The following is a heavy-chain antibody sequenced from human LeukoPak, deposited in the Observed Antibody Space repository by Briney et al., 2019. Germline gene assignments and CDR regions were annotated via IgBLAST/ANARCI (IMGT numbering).Heavy chain of an antibody. D-gene: IGHD2-21*02. Sequence: SETLSLTCSVSGDSISSSNCWSWVRQSPGKGLDWIGEICHSGSTNYNPSLKTRVAISMDKSKNQFSLQLTSVTAADTAVYFCAREVAYCSVDCYKYFDYWGQGTQGTVSS. CDR2: ICHSGST. J-gene: IGHJ4*02. CDR1: GDSISSSNC. V-gene: IGHV4-4*02. CDR3: AREVAYCSVDCYKYFDY.